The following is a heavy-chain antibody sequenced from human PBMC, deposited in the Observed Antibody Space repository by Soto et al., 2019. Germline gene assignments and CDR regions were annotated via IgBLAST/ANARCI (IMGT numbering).Heavy chain of an antibody. J-gene: IGHJ6*03. D-gene: IGHD6-13*01. Sequence: PGGSLRLSCAASGFTFSSYSMNWVRQAPGKGLEWVSSISSSSSYIYYADSVKGRFTISRDNAKNSLYLQMNSLRAEDTAVYYCARYSVERQQYYYYMDVWGKGTTVTVSS. CDR2: ISSSSSYI. V-gene: IGHV3-21*01. CDR3: ARYSVERQQYYYYMDV. CDR1: GFTFSSYS.